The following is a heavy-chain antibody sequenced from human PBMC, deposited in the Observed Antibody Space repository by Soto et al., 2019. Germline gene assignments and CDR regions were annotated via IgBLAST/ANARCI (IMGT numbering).Heavy chain of an antibody. CDR2: ISYDGSNK. CDR3: ARGWLQFLPYGSAFDI. Sequence: PGGSLRLSCAASGFTFSSYAMHWVRQAPGKGLEWVAVISYDGSNKYYADSVEGRFTISRDNSKNTLYLQMNSLRAEDTAVYYCARGWLQFLPYGSAFDIWGQGTMVTVSS. D-gene: IGHD5-12*01. V-gene: IGHV3-30-3*01. CDR1: GFTFSSYA. J-gene: IGHJ3*02.